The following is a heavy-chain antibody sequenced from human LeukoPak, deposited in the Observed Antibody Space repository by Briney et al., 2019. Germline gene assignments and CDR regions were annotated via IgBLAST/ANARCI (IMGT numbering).Heavy chain of an antibody. CDR2: IFHSGRT. CDR1: DYSIRDGYY. D-gene: IGHD2-15*01. J-gene: IGHJ4*02. V-gene: IGHV4-38-2*02. CDR3: ARDVAGLYYFDY. Sequence: SETLSLTCSVSDYSIRDGYYWGWVRQSPGKGLEWIGSIFHSGRTSYNPSLKSRVTMSVDTSKNQFSLELNSVAAADTAIYYCARDVAGLYYFDYWGQGTLVTVSS.